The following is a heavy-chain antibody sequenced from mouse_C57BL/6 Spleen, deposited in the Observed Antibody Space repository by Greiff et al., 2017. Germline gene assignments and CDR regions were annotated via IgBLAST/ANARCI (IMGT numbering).Heavy chain of an antibody. CDR3: SGTGTGAWFAY. CDR2: IYPNSGST. CDR1: GYTFTSYW. D-gene: IGHD4-1*01. Sequence: VQLQQPGAELVKPGASVKLSCKASGYTFTSYWMHWVKPRPGQGLEWIGKIYPNSGSTNYNEKFKSQATLTVDKSSSTAYLQLSSLTSEHSEVYYCSGTGTGAWFAYWGQGTLVTVSA. J-gene: IGHJ3*01. V-gene: IGHV1-64*01.